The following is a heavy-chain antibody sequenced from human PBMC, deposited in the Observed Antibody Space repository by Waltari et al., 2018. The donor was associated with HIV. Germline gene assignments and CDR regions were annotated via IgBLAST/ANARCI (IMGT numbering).Heavy chain of an antibody. Sequence: QVQLVESGGGVVHPGRSLRVSCAASGFPFSCYDLPWVRQAPGKGLEWVAVISYDGGNKYYADSVKGRFTISRDNSKNTLYLQMNSLRAEDTAVYYCAKVKPDYGDYLYYFDYWGQGTLATVSS. CDR2: ISYDGGNK. J-gene: IGHJ4*02. CDR1: GFPFSCYD. V-gene: IGHV3-30*18. CDR3: AKVKPDYGDYLYYFDY. D-gene: IGHD4-17*01.